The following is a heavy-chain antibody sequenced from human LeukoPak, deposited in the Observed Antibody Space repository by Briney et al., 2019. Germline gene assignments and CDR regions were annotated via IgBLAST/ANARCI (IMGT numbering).Heavy chain of an antibody. Sequence: SVKVSCKASGGTSSSYTISWVRQAPGQGLEWMGRVIPIDGVENYAQKFQGRVTITADKLTSTAYMELSSLRSEDTAVYYCARALDCTNGVCFGDDAFDIWGQGTMVTVSS. CDR2: VIPIDGVE. V-gene: IGHV1-69*02. D-gene: IGHD2-8*01. J-gene: IGHJ3*02. CDR3: ARALDCTNGVCFGDDAFDI. CDR1: GGTSSSYT.